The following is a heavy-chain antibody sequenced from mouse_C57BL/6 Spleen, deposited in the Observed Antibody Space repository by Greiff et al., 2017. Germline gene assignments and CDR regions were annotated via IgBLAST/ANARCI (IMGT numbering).Heavy chain of an antibody. CDR3: AKCYNIHWYFDY. V-gene: IGHV1-82*01. J-gene: IGHJ1*03. CDR2: IYPGDGST. CDR1: GYAFTSSW. Sequence: QVQLVQSGPELVKPGASVKLSCKASGYAFTSSWMNWVKQRPGQGLEWIGWIYPGDGSTNYNGKFKGKATLTADTSSSTAYMQLSSLTSEDSAVDFCAKCYNIHWYFDYWGKGTTVTVSS. D-gene: IGHD1-3*01.